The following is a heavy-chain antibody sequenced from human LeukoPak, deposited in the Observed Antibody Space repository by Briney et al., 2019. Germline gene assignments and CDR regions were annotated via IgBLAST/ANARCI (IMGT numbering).Heavy chain of an antibody. CDR3: AKDDGKWFGELLGYFDY. Sequence: GGSLRLSCAASGFTFSSYAMSWVRQAPGKGLEWVSAISGSGGSTYYADSVKGRFTISRDNSKNTLYLQMNSLRAEDTAVYYCAKDDGKWFGELLGYFDYWGQGTLVTVSS. J-gene: IGHJ4*02. D-gene: IGHD3-10*01. CDR2: ISGSGGST. CDR1: GFTFSSYA. V-gene: IGHV3-23*01.